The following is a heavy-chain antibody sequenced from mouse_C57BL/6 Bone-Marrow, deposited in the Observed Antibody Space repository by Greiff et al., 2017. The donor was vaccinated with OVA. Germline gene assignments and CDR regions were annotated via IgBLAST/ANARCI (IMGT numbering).Heavy chain of an antibody. V-gene: IGHV1-81*01. D-gene: IGHD1-1*01. Sequence: QVQLKQSGAELARPGASVKLSCKASGYTFTSYGISWVKQRTGQGLEWIGEIYPRSGNTYYNEKFKGKATLTADKSSSTAYMELRSLTSEDSAVYFCARSAIYYYGSSYLAWLAYWGQGTLVTVSA. J-gene: IGHJ3*01. CDR3: ARSAIYYYGSSYLAWLAY. CDR1: GYTFTSYG. CDR2: IYPRSGNT.